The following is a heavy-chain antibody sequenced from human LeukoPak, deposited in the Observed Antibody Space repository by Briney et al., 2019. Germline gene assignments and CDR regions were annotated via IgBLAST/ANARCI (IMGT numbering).Heavy chain of an antibody. V-gene: IGHV3-53*01. D-gene: IGHD3-10*01. CDR2: IYSDGRS. J-gene: IGHJ3*02. CDR1: GFTVSTNY. Sequence: GGSLRLSCAASGFTVSTNYMSWVRQAPGKGLEWVSVIYSDGRSYYADSVKGRFTISRDNSKNTLYLQMNSLRAEDTAVYYCARDSGRFDVFDIWGQGTMVTVPS. CDR3: ARDSGRFDVFDI.